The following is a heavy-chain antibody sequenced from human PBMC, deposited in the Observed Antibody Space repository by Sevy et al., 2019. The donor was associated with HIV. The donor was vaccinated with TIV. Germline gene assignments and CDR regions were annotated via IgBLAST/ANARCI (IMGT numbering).Heavy chain of an antibody. Sequence: GGSLRLSCAASGLTFSSYAMSWVRQAPGKGLEWVSAISGSGGSTYYADSVKGRFTISRDNSKNTLYLQMNSLRAEDTAVYYCAKDYGDYFGLGFDPWGQGTLVTVSS. CDR3: AKDYGDYFGLGFDP. CDR1: GLTFSSYA. J-gene: IGHJ5*02. D-gene: IGHD4-17*01. CDR2: ISGSGGST. V-gene: IGHV3-23*01.